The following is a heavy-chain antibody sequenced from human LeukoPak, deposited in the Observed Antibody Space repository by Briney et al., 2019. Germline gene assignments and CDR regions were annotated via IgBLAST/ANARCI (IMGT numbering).Heavy chain of an antibody. CDR1: GYTFSDYY. Sequence: ASVKVSCKASGYTFSDYYIHWVREAPGQGLEWMGWMNPNSGNTGYAQKFQGRVTITRNTSISTAYMELSSLRSEDTAVYYCARGADYGDYVGAFDIWGQGTMVTVSS. D-gene: IGHD4-17*01. CDR3: ARGADYGDYVGAFDI. J-gene: IGHJ3*02. V-gene: IGHV1-8*03. CDR2: MNPNSGNT.